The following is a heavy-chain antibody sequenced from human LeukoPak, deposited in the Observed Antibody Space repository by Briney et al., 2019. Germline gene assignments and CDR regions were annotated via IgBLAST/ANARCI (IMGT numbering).Heavy chain of an antibody. CDR3: AKEKVVSPPWVSYFDY. D-gene: IGHD1-26*01. Sequence: PGGSLRLSCATSGFTFSSYAMNWVRQAPGKGLECVSFISTSGDFTYYAASVKGRFTVSRDNSKNTLYLQMNSLRADDTAVYYCAKEKVVSPPWVSYFDYWGQGTLVTVSS. J-gene: IGHJ4*02. CDR1: GFTFSSYA. CDR2: ISTSGDFT. V-gene: IGHV3-23*01.